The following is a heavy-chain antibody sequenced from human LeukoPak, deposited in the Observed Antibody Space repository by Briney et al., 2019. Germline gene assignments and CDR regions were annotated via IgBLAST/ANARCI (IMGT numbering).Heavy chain of an antibody. V-gene: IGHV3-64*01. D-gene: IGHD2-2*01. J-gene: IGHJ4*02. CDR3: ARGTIVVVPAAIDY. Sequence: GGSLRLSCAASGFTFSSYSMHWVRQAPGKGLEYGSGISSNGGGTYYANSVKGRFTISRDNSKNTLYLQMGSLSAEDMAVYYCARGTIVVVPAAIDYWGQGTLVTVSS. CDR2: ISSNGGGT. CDR1: GFTFSSYS.